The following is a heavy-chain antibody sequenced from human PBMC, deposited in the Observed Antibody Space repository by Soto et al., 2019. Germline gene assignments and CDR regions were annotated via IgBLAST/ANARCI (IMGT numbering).Heavy chain of an antibody. Sequence: GESLKISCKGSGYSFTSYWISWVRQMPGKGLEWMGRIDSSDSYTNYSPSFQGHVTISADKSISTAYLQWSSLKASDTAMYYCERLTTTTIASYYGLDVWGQGTTVTVSS. V-gene: IGHV5-10-1*01. J-gene: IGHJ6*02. CDR1: GYSFTSYW. CDR3: ERLTTTTIASYYGLDV. D-gene: IGHD3-22*01. CDR2: IDSSDSYT.